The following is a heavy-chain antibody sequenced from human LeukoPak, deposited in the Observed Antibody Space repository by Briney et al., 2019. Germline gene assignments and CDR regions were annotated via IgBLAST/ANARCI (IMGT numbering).Heavy chain of an antibody. CDR3: ASLCSSTSCYTDY. CDR2: ISSSSSYI. CDR1: GFTFSSYS. V-gene: IGHV3-21*01. J-gene: IGHJ4*02. D-gene: IGHD2-2*02. Sequence: GGSLRLSCSASGFTFSSYSMNWVRQAPGKGLEWVSSISSSSSYIYYADSVKGRFTISRDNAKNSLYLQMNSLRAEDTAVYYCASLCSSTSCYTDYWGQGTLVTVSS.